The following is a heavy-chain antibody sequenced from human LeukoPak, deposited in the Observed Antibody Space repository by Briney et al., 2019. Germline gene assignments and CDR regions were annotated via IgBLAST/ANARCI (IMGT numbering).Heavy chain of an antibody. CDR3: ANLLRWEPY. V-gene: IGHV4-59*02. J-gene: IGHJ4*02. CDR2: IYYTGST. CDR1: GGSVSDYY. Sequence: SETLSLTCTISGGSVSDYYWSWIRQSPGKGLEWIGYIYYTGSTTYNPSLKSRVTMSADTSKNQFSLNLNSVTAADTAVYYCANLLRWEPYWGQGTLVTVSS. D-gene: IGHD4-23*01.